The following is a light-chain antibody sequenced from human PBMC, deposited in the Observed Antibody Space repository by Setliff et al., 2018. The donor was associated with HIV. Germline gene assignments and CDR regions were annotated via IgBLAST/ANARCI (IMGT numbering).Light chain of an antibody. CDR3: SSYTNNNAPYV. CDR1: STAIADYNY. Sequence: QSALTPPASVSGSPGQSITISCTATTSTAIADYNYLSWYQQHPGKAPKLLIFDVNSRPSGVSSRFYRSRAGNTASLTISDLQPEDEADYFCSSYTNNNAPYVFGAGGKVTVL. CDR2: DVN. J-gene: IGLJ1*01. V-gene: IGLV2-14*03.